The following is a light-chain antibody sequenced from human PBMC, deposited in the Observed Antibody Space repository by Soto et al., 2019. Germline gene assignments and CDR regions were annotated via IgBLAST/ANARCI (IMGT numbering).Light chain of an antibody. V-gene: IGLV2-23*02. J-gene: IGLJ3*02. Sequence: QPASVSGSPGQSITISCTGTSSDVGSYNLVSWYQQHPGKAPKVMISEVSKRPSGVSNRFSGSKSGNTASLTISGLQAEDEADYYCCSYAGSNTWVFGGGTKLTVL. CDR2: EVS. CDR1: SSDVGSYNL. CDR3: CSYAGSNTWV.